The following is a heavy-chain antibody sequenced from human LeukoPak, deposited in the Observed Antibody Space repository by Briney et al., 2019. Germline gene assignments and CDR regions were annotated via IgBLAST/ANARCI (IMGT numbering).Heavy chain of an antibody. CDR3: ARALSIVVAVDY. Sequence: SETLSLTCTVSGGSISSYYWSWIRQPPGKGLEWIGYIYYSGSTYYNPSLKSRVTISVDTSKNQFSLKLSSVTAADTAVYYCARALSIVVAVDYWGQGTLVTVSS. D-gene: IGHD3-22*01. CDR1: GGSISSYY. V-gene: IGHV4-59*12. J-gene: IGHJ4*02. CDR2: IYYSGST.